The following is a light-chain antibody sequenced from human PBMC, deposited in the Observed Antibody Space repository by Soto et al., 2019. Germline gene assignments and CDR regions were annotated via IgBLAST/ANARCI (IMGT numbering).Light chain of an antibody. Sequence: EIVLTQSPGTLSLSPGERATLSCRASQSVSSSYLAWYQQKPGQAPRLLIFGASTRATGIPDRFSGSGSGTDFTLTINRLEPEDFAAYYCQQYGSSPTWTLGQGTKVDIK. V-gene: IGKV3-20*01. CDR1: QSVSSSY. CDR3: QQYGSSPTWT. J-gene: IGKJ1*01. CDR2: GAS.